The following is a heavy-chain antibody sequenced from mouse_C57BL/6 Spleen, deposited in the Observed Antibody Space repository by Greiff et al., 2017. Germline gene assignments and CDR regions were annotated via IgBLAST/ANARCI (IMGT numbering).Heavy chain of an antibody. CDR1: GYTFTDYY. Sequence: VQLQQSGPELVKPGASVKISCKASGYTFTDYYMNWVKQSHGKSLEWIGDINPNNGGTSYNQKFKGKATLTVDKSSSTAYMELRSLTSEDSAVYYCAPYYYGPFAYWGQGTLVTVSA. CDR2: INPNNGGT. CDR3: APYYYGPFAY. D-gene: IGHD1-1*01. J-gene: IGHJ3*01. V-gene: IGHV1-26*01.